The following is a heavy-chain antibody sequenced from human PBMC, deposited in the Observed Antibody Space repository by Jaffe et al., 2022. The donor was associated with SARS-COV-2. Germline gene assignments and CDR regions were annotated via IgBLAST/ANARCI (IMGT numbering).Heavy chain of an antibody. Sequence: QVTLKESGPVLVKPTETLTLTCTVSGFSLSNARMGVSWIRQPPGKALEWLAHIFSNDEKSYSTSLKSRLTISKDTSKSQVVLTMTNMDPVDTATYYCARIRRYSGYPYYFDYWGQGTLVTVSS. CDR3: ARIRRYSGYPYYFDY. D-gene: IGHD5-12*01. CDR1: GFSLSNARMG. CDR2: IFSNDEK. V-gene: IGHV2-26*01. J-gene: IGHJ4*02.